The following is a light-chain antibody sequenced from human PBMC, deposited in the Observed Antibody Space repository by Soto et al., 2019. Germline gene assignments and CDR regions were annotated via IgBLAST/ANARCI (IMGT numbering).Light chain of an antibody. V-gene: IGKV2-28*01. Sequence: DIVMTQSPLSLPVTPGEPASISCRSSQSLLHSNGYNYLDWYLQKPGQSPQLLIYLGSNRASGVPDRLSGSASGTDFTLKISRVEAEDVGVYYCMQALQTPYTFGQGTKVDIK. CDR2: LGS. J-gene: IGKJ2*01. CDR1: QSLLHSNGYNY. CDR3: MQALQTPYT.